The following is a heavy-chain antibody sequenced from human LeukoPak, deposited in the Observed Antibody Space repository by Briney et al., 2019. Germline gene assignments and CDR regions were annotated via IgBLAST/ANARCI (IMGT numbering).Heavy chain of an antibody. CDR3: ARDAATMVRGVIQY. V-gene: IGHV4-39*02. J-gene: IGHJ4*02. Sequence: SETLSLTCTVSGASISSNSYYWGWIRQPPGKGLEWIGTIYYTGTTYYNPSLNSRVTISVDTSKNQFSLKLSSVTAADTAVYYCARDAATMVRGVIQYWGQGTLVTVSS. D-gene: IGHD3-10*01. CDR2: IYYTGTT. CDR1: GASISSNSYY.